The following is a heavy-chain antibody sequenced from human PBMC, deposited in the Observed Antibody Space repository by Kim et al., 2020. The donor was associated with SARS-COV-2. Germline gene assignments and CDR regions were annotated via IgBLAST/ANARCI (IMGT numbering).Heavy chain of an antibody. Sequence: SETLSLTCTVSGGSTSNYYWSWIRQPAGKGLEWIGRIYKNGDTNYNPSLKSRITMSADPAKRQLSLKLSSVTAADTAVYYCARDFCGDSSCNWFDPWGQGVLVTVSS. D-gene: IGHD2-15*01. CDR3: ARDFCGDSSCNWFDP. V-gene: IGHV4-4*07. CDR1: GGSTSNYY. CDR2: IYKNGDT. J-gene: IGHJ5*02.